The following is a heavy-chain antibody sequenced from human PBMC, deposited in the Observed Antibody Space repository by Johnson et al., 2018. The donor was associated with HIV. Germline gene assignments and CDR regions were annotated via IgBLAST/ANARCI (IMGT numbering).Heavy chain of an antibody. CDR1: GFTFSNFA. CDR2: ISYDGSNK. D-gene: IGHD7-27*01. J-gene: IGHJ3*02. V-gene: IGHV3-30*04. Sequence: QVQLVESGGGVVQPGRSLRLSCAASGFTFSNFAMHWVRQAPGKGLEWVVVISYDGSNKYFADSMKGRFTISRDNSKNSMYLQMNSLRAEDTAVYYCARQLGIDAFDIWGQGTMVTVSS. CDR3: ARQLGIDAFDI.